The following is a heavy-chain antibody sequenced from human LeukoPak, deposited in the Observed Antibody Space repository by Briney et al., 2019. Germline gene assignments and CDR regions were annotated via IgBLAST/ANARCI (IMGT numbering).Heavy chain of an antibody. Sequence: GGSLRLSCEASGFSFSRYWMSWVRQAPVRGLEWVANIKPDGSEIYYVDSVKGRFTISRDNAKNAVYLHMNSLRAEDTAVYYCAKLTLLGYCSGGSCYDRRVFDYWGQGTLVTVSS. CDR1: GFSFSRYW. J-gene: IGHJ4*02. CDR2: IKPDGSEI. D-gene: IGHD2-15*01. CDR3: AKLTLLGYCSGGSCYDRRVFDY. V-gene: IGHV3-7*03.